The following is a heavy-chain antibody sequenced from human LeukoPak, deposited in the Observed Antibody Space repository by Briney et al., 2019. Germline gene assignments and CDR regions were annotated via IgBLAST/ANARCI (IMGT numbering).Heavy chain of an antibody. CDR3: ARDGEPYYYYYYYMDV. CDR2: ISGSGGST. J-gene: IGHJ6*03. D-gene: IGHD3-10*01. V-gene: IGHV3-23*01. Sequence: GGSLRLSCAASGFTFDDYAMHWVRQAPGKGLEWVSAISGSGGSTYYADSVKGRFTISRDNSKNTLYLQMNSLRAEDTAVYYCARDGEPYYYYYYYMDVWGKGTTVTISS. CDR1: GFTFDDYA.